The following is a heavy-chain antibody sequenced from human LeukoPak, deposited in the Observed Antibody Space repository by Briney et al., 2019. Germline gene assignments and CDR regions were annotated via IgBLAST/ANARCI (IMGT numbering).Heavy chain of an antibody. CDR3: ARYMYYDFWSGPLAYYYYYYMDV. CDR2: ISAYNGNT. J-gene: IGHJ6*03. V-gene: IGHV1-18*01. CDR1: GYTFTSYG. D-gene: IGHD3-3*01. Sequence: GASVKVSCKASGYTFTSYGISWVRQAPGQGLEWMGWISAYNGNTNYAQKLQGRVTMTTDTSTSTAYMELRSLRSDDTAVYYCARYMYYDFWSGPLAYYYYYYMDVWGKGTTVTVSS.